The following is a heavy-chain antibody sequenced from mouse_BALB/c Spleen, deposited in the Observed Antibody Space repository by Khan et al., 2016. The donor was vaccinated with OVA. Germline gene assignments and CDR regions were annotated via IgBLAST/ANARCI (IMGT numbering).Heavy chain of an antibody. CDR3: VRSYGAFDY. V-gene: IGHV10-1*02. J-gene: IGHJ2*01. Sequence: EVQLVETGGGLVQPKGSLKLSCAASGFTFNTYAMNWVRQAPGKGLEWVARIRSKSNNYATYYADSVKDRFTISRDDSQSMLYLQMNNLKTEDTAMYYCVRSYGAFDYWGQGTTLTVSS. CDR1: GFTFNTYA. D-gene: IGHD1-1*01. CDR2: IRSKSNNYAT.